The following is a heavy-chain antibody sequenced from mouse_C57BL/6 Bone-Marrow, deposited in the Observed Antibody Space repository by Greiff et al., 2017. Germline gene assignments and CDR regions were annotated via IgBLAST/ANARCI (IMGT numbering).Heavy chain of an antibody. CDR1: GFTFSSYG. Sequence: DVHLVEPGGDLVKPGGSLKLSCAASGFTFSSYGMSWVRQTPDKRLEWVGTISRGSSYTYYPDKVKGRATISGDNATNTPYLQISSLKSEDTAVYYCARRGAIGRYFDFWGAGTTLTVSS. CDR3: ARRGAIGRYFDF. D-gene: IGHD2-14*01. J-gene: IGHJ1*01. CDR2: ISRGSSYT. V-gene: IGHV5-6*01.